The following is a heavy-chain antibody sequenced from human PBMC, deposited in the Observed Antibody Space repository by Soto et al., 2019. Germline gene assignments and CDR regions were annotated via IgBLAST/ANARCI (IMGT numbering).Heavy chain of an antibody. D-gene: IGHD6-6*01. CDR3: AIVLAARASRDFDY. J-gene: IGHJ4*02. CDR2: INPSGGS. Sequence: SETLSLTCAVYGGSFSTDYWSWIRQPPGKGLEWIGEINPSGGSNYNPSLKSRVTISVATSKNQFSLKLSSVTAADTAVYYCAIVLAARASRDFDYLGQGTLVTVSS. CDR1: GGSFSTDY. V-gene: IGHV4-34*01.